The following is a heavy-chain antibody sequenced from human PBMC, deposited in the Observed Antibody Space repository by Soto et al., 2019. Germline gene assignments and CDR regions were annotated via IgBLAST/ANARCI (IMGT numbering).Heavy chain of an antibody. CDR1: GYTFTSYA. CDR3: ARDLGENDAFDI. CDR2: INAGNGNT. J-gene: IGHJ3*02. D-gene: IGHD1-26*01. Sequence: ASVKVSCKASGYTFTSYAMHWVRQAPGQRLEWMGWINAGNGNTKYSQKFQGRVTITRDTSASTAYMELSSLRSEDTAVYYCARDLGENDAFDIWGQGTMVTVSS. V-gene: IGHV1-3*01.